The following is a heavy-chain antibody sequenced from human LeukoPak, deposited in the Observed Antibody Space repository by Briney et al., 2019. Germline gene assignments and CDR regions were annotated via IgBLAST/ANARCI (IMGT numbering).Heavy chain of an antibody. Sequence: GGSLRLSCAASGFTFSSYWMNWARQAPGRGLEWVASINHNGSVNYYVDSVKGRFTISRDNAKNSLYLQMSNLRAEDTAVYFCARGGGLDVWGQGATVTVSS. CDR2: INHNGSVN. J-gene: IGHJ6*02. CDR3: ARGGGLDV. V-gene: IGHV3-7*03. CDR1: GFTFSSYW. D-gene: IGHD3-16*01.